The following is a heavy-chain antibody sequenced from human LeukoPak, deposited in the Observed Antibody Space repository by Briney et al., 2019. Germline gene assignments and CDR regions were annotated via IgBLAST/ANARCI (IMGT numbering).Heavy chain of an antibody. CDR2: ISAYNGNT. D-gene: IGHD4-23*01. V-gene: IGHV1-18*01. J-gene: IGHJ3*02. CDR1: GYTFTSYG. Sequence: ASVKVSCKASGYTFTSYGISWVRQAPGQGLEWMGWISAYNGNTNYAQKLQGRVTMTTDTSTSTAYMELRSLRSDDTAVYYCARDLRATVVTFAFDIWGQGTMVTVSS. CDR3: ARDLRATVVTFAFDI.